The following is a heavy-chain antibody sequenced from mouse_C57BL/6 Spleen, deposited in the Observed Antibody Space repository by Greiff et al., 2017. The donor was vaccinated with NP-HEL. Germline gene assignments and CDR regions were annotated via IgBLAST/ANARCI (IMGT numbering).Heavy chain of an antibody. CDR3: ARRYYYGSSYRYYYAMDY. CDR1: GYTFTDYN. V-gene: IGHV1-18*01. D-gene: IGHD1-1*01. Sequence: EVQLQQSGPELVKPGASVKIPCKASGYTFTDYNMDWVKQSHGKSLEWIGDINPNNGGTIYNQKFKGKATLTVDKSSSTAYMELRSLTSEDTAVYYCARRYYYGSSYRYYYAMDYWGQGTSVTVSS. J-gene: IGHJ4*01. CDR2: INPNNGGT.